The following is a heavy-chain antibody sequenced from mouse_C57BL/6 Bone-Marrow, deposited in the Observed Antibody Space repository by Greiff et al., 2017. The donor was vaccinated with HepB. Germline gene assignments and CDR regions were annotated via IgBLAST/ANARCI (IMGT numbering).Heavy chain of an antibody. CDR2: INYDGSST. CDR3: ARDLDYFDY. J-gene: IGHJ2*01. V-gene: IGHV5-16*01. Sequence: EVKVEESAGGLVQPGSSMKLSCTASGFTFSDYYMAWVRQVPEKGLEWVANINYDGSSTYYLDSLKSRFIISRDNAKNILYLQMSSLKSEDTATYYCARDLDYFDYWGQGTTLTVSS. CDR1: GFTFSDYY.